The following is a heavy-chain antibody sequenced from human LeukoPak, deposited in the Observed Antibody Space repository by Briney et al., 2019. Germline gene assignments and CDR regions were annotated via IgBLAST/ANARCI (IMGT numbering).Heavy chain of an antibody. CDR1: GYTFTSYG. D-gene: IGHD3-10*01. CDR3: ARDFIPDYYGSGSYYKSGVIPRDY. Sequence: ASVKVSCKASGYTFTSYGISWVRQAPGQGLEWMGWISAYNGNTNYAQKLQGRVTMTTDTSTSTAYMELRSLRSDDTAVYYCARDFIPDYYGSGSYYKSGVIPRDYWGQGTPVTVSS. CDR2: ISAYNGNT. V-gene: IGHV1-18*01. J-gene: IGHJ4*02.